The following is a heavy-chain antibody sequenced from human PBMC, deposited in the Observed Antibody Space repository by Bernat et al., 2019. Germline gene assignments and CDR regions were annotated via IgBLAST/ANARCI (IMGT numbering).Heavy chain of an antibody. CDR3: ARMIAVAGTGYYYYGMDV. D-gene: IGHD6-19*01. CDR2: IDRDDDK. Sequence: QVTLRESGPALVKPTQTLTLTCTFSGFSLSTSGMCVSWFRQPPGKALEWLARIDRDDDKYYSTSLKTRLTISKDTSKNQVVLTMTNMDPVDTATYYCARMIAVAGTGYYYYGMDVWGQGTTVTVSS. J-gene: IGHJ6*02. CDR1: GFSLSTSGMC. V-gene: IGHV2-70*15.